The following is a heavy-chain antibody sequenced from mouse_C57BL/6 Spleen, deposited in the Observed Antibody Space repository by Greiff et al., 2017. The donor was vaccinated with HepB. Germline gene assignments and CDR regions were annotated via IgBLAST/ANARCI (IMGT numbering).Heavy chain of an antibody. Sequence: QVQLKESGAELARPGASVKLSCKASGYTFTSYGISWVKQRTGQGLEWIGEIYPRSGNTYYNEKFKGKATLTADKSSSTAYMELRSLTSEDSAVYFCAREEDDGYGGFAYWGQGTLVTVSA. D-gene: IGHD2-3*01. CDR2: IYPRSGNT. CDR3: AREEDDGYGGFAY. CDR1: GYTFTSYG. J-gene: IGHJ3*01. V-gene: IGHV1-81*01.